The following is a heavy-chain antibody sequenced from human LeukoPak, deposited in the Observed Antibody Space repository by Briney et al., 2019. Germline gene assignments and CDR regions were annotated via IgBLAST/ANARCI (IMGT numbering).Heavy chain of an antibody. CDR2: IYTSGST. J-gene: IGHJ6*02. V-gene: IGHV4-4*07. Sequence: SETLSLTCTVSGGSISIYYWSWIRQPTGKGLEWIGRIYTSGSTNYNPSLKSRVTMSVDTSKNQFSLKLSSVTAADPAVYYCARDSDSLYYYGMDVWGQGTTVTVSS. CDR3: ARDSDSLYYYGMDV. CDR1: GGSISIYY.